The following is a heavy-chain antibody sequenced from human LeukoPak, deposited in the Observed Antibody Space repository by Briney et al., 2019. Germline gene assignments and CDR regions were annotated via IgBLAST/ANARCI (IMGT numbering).Heavy chain of an antibody. CDR2: INSDGSSS. CDR1: GLIVNNYW. Sequence: GGSVSLSCAPSGLIVNNYWMQWVRHAPGEGLVCVSCINSDGSSSNYADSMEGRFTISRDNDDNTLYLQMTSLRAEDTAVYYSASASSHRIAAGGDYWGQGTLVTVSS. CDR3: ASASSHRIAAGGDY. V-gene: IGHV3-74*01. J-gene: IGHJ4*02. D-gene: IGHD6-13*01.